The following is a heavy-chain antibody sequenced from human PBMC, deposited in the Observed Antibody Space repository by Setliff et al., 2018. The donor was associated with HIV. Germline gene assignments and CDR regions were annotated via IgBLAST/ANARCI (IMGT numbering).Heavy chain of an antibody. CDR3: ARYVAYDEDDFDI. Sequence: SETLSLTCTVSGASISSYYWSWIRQPPGKGLEWIGYIYYSGSTNYNPSLKSRVTISVDTSKNQFSLKLNSVTAADTAVYYCARYVAYDEDDFDIWGQGTMVTVSS. CDR2: IYYSGST. V-gene: IGHV4-59*12. D-gene: IGHD3-16*01. CDR1: GASISSYY. J-gene: IGHJ3*02.